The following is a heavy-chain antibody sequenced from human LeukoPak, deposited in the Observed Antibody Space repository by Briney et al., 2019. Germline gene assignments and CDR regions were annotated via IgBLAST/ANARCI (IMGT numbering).Heavy chain of an antibody. CDR1: GGSISSSSYY. D-gene: IGHD4-17*01. V-gene: IGHV4-39*07. Sequence: PSETLSLTCTVSGGSISSSSYYWGWIRQPPGKGLEWIGSIYYSGSTYYNPSLKSRVTISVDTSKNQFSLKLSSVTAADTAVYYCARGGSFGDYSLDYWGQGTLVTVSS. CDR3: ARGGSFGDYSLDY. CDR2: IYYSGST. J-gene: IGHJ4*02.